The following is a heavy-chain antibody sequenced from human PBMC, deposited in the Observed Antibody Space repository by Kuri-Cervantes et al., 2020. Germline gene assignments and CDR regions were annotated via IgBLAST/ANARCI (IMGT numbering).Heavy chain of an antibody. D-gene: IGHD3-16*01. J-gene: IGHJ4*02. Sequence: GGSLRLSCAASGFTFSSYAMSWVRQAPGKGLEWVSVIYSGGSTYYADSVKGRFTISRDNSKNTLYLQMNSLRAEDTAVYYCGIGGEFDYWGQGTLVTVSS. V-gene: IGHV3-53*01. CDR1: GFTFSSYA. CDR3: GIGGEFDY. CDR2: IYSGGST.